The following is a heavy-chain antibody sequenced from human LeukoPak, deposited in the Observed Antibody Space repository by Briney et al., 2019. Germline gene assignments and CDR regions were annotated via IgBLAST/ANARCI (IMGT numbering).Heavy chain of an antibody. J-gene: IGHJ5*02. CDR1: GYTISSGYY. Sequence: SETLSLTCTVSGYTISSGYYWGWIRQTPGKGLEWIGSFYYRGNTYYNPSLKSRVTVSVDTSKNQFSLKLSSVTAADTAVYYCAKHLRRRFFSKTLGFDPWGQGTLVTVSP. D-gene: IGHD3-3*01. CDR2: FYYRGNT. V-gene: IGHV4-38-2*02. CDR3: AKHLRRRFFSKTLGFDP.